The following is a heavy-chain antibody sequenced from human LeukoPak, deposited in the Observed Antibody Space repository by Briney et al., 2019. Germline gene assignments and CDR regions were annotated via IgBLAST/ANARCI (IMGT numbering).Heavy chain of an antibody. CDR3: AKGGYCSSTSCYVGWFDP. D-gene: IGHD2-2*01. Sequence: PGGSLRLSCAVSGFIFSSYEMNWVRQAPGKGLEWVSYINSGDSSIYYADSVKGRFTISRDNSKNTLFLQMNSLRAEDTAVYYCAKGGYCSSTSCYVGWFDPWGQGTLVTVSS. CDR1: GFIFSSYE. V-gene: IGHV3-48*03. CDR2: INSGDSSI. J-gene: IGHJ5*02.